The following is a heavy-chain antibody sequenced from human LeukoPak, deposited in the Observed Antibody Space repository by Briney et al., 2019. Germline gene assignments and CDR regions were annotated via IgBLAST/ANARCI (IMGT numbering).Heavy chain of an antibody. D-gene: IGHD2-2*01. V-gene: IGHV3-53*01. J-gene: IGHJ4*02. Sequence: PGGALRLSFAASGFTVRSNYNSWVRPAPGEGVGGVSVIYSGGSTYYADSVKGRFTISRDNSKNTLYLQMNSLRAEDTAVYYCASARYCSSTSCRDYWGQGTLVTVSS. CDR3: ASARYCSSTSCRDY. CDR1: GFTVRSNY. CDR2: IYSGGST.